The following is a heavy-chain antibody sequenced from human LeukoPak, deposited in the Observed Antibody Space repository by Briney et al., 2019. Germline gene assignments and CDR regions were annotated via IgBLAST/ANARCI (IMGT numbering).Heavy chain of an antibody. V-gene: IGHV3-7*01. J-gene: IGHJ4*02. CDR1: GFTFSSYW. CDR2: IKQDGSEK. Sequence: GGSLRLSCAASGFTFSSYWMSWVRQAPGKGREWVANIKQDGSEKYYVDSVKGRFTISRDNAKNSLYLQMNSLRAEDTAVYYCARVLPYSGSHGDYWGQGTLVTVSS. D-gene: IGHD1-26*01. CDR3: ARVLPYSGSHGDY.